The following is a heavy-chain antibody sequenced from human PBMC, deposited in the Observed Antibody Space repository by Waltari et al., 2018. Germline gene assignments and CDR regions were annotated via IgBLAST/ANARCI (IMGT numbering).Heavy chain of an antibody. Sequence: EVQLLESGGRLVQPGESLRLSCSASGFTFSNYAMNWVRQAPGKGPEWVSALRGGGGSKFYSDSVKGRFTISRDNSNNTLFLQMDNLRVEDTAVYYCAKSPQLLWSAYYYYGMDVWGQGTTVTVSS. CDR2: LRGGGGSK. J-gene: IGHJ6*02. D-gene: IGHD3-10*02. CDR3: AKSPQLLWSAYYYYGMDV. V-gene: IGHV3-23*01. CDR1: GFTFSNYA.